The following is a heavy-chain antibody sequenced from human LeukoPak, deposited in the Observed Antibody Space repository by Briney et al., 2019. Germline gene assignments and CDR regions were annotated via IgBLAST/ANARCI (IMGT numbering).Heavy chain of an antibody. J-gene: IGHJ4*02. D-gene: IGHD4-17*01. Sequence: PGGSLRLSCAASGFTFSSYGMHWVRQAPGKGLEWVAVISYDGSNKYYADSVKGRFTISRDNSKNTLYLQMNSLRAEDTAVYYCAKLNYGDSLDYWGQGTLVTVSS. V-gene: IGHV3-30*18. CDR1: GFTFSSYG. CDR2: ISYDGSNK. CDR3: AKLNYGDSLDY.